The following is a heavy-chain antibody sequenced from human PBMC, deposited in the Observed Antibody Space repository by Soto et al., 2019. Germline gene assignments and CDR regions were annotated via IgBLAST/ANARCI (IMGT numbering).Heavy chain of an antibody. CDR1: GGTFSSYA. Sequence: SVKVSCKASGGTFSSYAISWVRQAPGQGLEWMGGIIPIFGTANYAQKFQGRVTITADKSTSTAYMELSSLRSEDTAVYYCARLGGIVGVTMFDYWGQGTLVTVSP. V-gene: IGHV1-69*06. J-gene: IGHJ4*02. CDR2: IIPIFGTA. D-gene: IGHD1-26*01. CDR3: ARLGGIVGVTMFDY.